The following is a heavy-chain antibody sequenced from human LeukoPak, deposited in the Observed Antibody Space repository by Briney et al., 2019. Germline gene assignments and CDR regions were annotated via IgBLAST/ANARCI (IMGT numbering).Heavy chain of an antibody. D-gene: IGHD1-26*01. Sequence: PGGSLRLSCAASGFTFSSYEMNWVRQAPGKGLEWVSYISTRGSNIYYADSVRGRFTISRDNAKNSLYLQMNSLRAEDTAVYYCARVRGSYYLDYWGQGTLVTVSS. J-gene: IGHJ4*02. CDR2: ISTRGSNI. V-gene: IGHV3-48*03. CDR3: ARVRGSYYLDY. CDR1: GFTFSSYE.